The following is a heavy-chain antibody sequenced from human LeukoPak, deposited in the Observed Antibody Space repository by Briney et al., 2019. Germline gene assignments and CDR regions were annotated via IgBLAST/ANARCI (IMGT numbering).Heavy chain of an antibody. V-gene: IGHV3-15*01. D-gene: IGHD5-18*01. CDR2: IRTRTDGSTT. CDR3: TTGGYKYAVSFDC. CDR1: GFHFNNAW. Sequence: GGSLRLSCAASGFHFNNAWMTWVRQAPGKGLEWVGRIRTRTDGSTTDYAAPVKGRVTFSRDDSINTLYLQMNSLKTEDTAMYYCTTGGYKYAVSFDCWGQGTLVTVSS. J-gene: IGHJ4*02.